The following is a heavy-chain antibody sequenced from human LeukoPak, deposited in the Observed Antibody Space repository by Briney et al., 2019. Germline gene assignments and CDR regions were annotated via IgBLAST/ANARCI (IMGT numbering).Heavy chain of an antibody. V-gene: IGHV4-4*07. Sequence: SETLSLTCTVSGGSISSYYWSWIRQPAGKGLEWIGRIYTSGSTNYNPSLKSRVTMSVDTSKNQFSLKLSSVTAAGTAVYYCARGPASSGWYVVWFDPWGQGTLVTVSS. CDR1: GGSISSYY. CDR3: ARGPASSGWYVVWFDP. J-gene: IGHJ5*02. D-gene: IGHD6-19*01. CDR2: IYTSGST.